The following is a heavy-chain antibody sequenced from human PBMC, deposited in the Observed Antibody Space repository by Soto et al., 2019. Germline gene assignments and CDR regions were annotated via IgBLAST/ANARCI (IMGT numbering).Heavy chain of an antibody. CDR1: GFTFSSYG. V-gene: IGHV3-30*18. CDR3: AKEGVVTASPYYYYYYGMDV. Sequence: QVQLVESGGGVVQPGRSLRLSCAASGFTFSSYGMHWVRQAPGKGLVRVAVISYDGSNKYYADSVKGRFTISRDNSKNKLYRQMNSLRAEDTAVYYCAKEGVVTASPYYYYYYGMDVWGQGTTVTVSS. CDR2: ISYDGSNK. J-gene: IGHJ6*02. D-gene: IGHD2-21*02.